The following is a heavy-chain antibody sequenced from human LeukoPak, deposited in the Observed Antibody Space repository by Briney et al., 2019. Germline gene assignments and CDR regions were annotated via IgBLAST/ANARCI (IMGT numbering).Heavy chain of an antibody. Sequence: GGSLRLSCVASGAASGFTFSSYEVHWVRQAPGKGLEWVAVISYDGSNKYYADSVKGRFTISRDNSRNTLYLQMNSLRDEDTALYYCAKMDSYRTPVGADSGGYYSDYWGQGTLVTVSS. V-gene: IGHV3-30*04. CDR3: AKMDSYRTPVGADSGGYYSDY. CDR1: GFTFSSYE. J-gene: IGHJ4*02. CDR2: ISYDGSNK. D-gene: IGHD1-26*01.